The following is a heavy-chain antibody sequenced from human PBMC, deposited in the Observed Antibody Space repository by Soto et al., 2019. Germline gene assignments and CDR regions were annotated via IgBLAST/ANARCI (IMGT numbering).Heavy chain of an antibody. CDR1: GFTFSNAW. CDR3: TVGIEYCSGGSCYRGGRPYYYYYGMDV. J-gene: IGHJ6*02. Sequence: GGSLRLSCAASGFTFSNAWMNWVRQAPGKGLEWVGRIKSKTDGGTTDYAAPVKGRFTISRDDSKNTLYLQMNSLKTEDTAVYYCTVGIEYCSGGSCYRGGRPYYYYYGMDVWGQGTTVTVSS. V-gene: IGHV3-15*07. D-gene: IGHD2-15*01. CDR2: IKSKTDGGTT.